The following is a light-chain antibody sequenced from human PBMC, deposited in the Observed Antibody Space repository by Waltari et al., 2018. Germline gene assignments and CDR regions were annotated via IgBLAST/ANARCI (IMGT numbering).Light chain of an antibody. CDR1: QGISTS. CDR3: QQLSSYPRA. CDR2: AAS. Sequence: QLTQSPSSLSASVGDRVTITCRASQGISTSLAWYQQKPGNAPKLLIYAASTLQSGVPSRFSGSRSWTDFTLTISSLQPEDFATYYCQQLSSYPRAFGQGTKVEIK. J-gene: IGKJ1*01. V-gene: IGKV1-9*01.